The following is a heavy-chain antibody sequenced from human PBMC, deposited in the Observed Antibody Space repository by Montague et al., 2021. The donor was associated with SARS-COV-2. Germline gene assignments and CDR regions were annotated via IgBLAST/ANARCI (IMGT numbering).Heavy chain of an antibody. CDR1: GGSISSSSYY. CDR2: IYYSGST. Sequence: SETLSLTCTVSGGSISSSSYYWGWIRQPPGKGLEWIGSIYYSGSTYYNPSLKSRVTISVDTSKNQFSLKLSSVTAADTAVYYCASPTYYYDSSGSDAFDIWGQGTIVTVCS. D-gene: IGHD3-22*01. J-gene: IGHJ3*02. CDR3: ASPTYYYDSSGSDAFDI. V-gene: IGHV4-39*01.